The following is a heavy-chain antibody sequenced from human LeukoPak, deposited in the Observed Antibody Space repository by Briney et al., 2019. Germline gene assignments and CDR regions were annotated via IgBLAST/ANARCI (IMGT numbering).Heavy chain of an antibody. CDR3: ASSIAAAGMTLDFDY. CDR2: IYYTVST. CDR1: GGSIRIYY. Sequence: SETLSLTCTVSGGSIRIYYWSWMRQPPGKGLEWSGYIYYTVSTNYNPSLKSRVTISADTSKNQFSLKLSSVSAADTAVYYCASSIAAAGMTLDFDYWGRGTLVTVSS. D-gene: IGHD6-13*01. V-gene: IGHV4-59*01. J-gene: IGHJ4*02.